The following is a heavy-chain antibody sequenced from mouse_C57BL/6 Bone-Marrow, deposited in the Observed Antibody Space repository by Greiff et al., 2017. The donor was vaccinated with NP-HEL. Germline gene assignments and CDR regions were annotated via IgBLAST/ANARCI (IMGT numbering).Heavy chain of an antibody. CDR1: GYAFSSYW. D-gene: IGHD2-2*01. J-gene: IGHJ4*01. V-gene: IGHV1-80*01. CDR2: IYPGDGDT. Sequence: VKLQQSGAELVKPGASVKISCKASGYAFSSYWMNWVKQRPGKGLEWIGQIYPGDGDTNYNGKFKGKATLTADKSSSTAYMQLSSLTSEDSAVYFCARDGYDVGYAMDYWGQGTSVTVSS. CDR3: ARDGYDVGYAMDY.